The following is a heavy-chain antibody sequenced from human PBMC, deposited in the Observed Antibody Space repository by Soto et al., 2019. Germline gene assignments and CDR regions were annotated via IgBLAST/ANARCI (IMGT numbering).Heavy chain of an antibody. J-gene: IGHJ6*02. CDR2: TYYRSKWSN. CDR3: ASSGTGYSSSWSDYYYGMDV. CDR1: GDSVSSNSAA. V-gene: IGHV6-1*01. D-gene: IGHD6-13*01. Sequence: SQTLSLTCAISGDSVSSNSAAWNWIRQSPSRGLEWLGRTYYRSKWSNDYAVSVKGRITINPDTSKNQFSLQLNSVTPEDTAVYYCASSGTGYSSSWSDYYYGMDVWGQGTTVTVSS.